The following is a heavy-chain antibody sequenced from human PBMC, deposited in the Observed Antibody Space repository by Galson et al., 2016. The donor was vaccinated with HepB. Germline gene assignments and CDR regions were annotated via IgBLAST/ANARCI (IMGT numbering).Heavy chain of an antibody. CDR2: IWYDGGLK. J-gene: IGHJ4*02. V-gene: IGHV3-33*01. Sequence: SLRLSCAASGFIFSSYAMHWVRQAPGKGLEWVAVIWYDGGLKYYADSVKGRFTISRDNSKNTLYLQMNSLRAEDTAVYYCARDYRSIPPAYYFDYWGQGTLVTVSS. CDR3: ARDYRSIPPAYYFDY. D-gene: IGHD1-14*01. CDR1: GFIFSSYA.